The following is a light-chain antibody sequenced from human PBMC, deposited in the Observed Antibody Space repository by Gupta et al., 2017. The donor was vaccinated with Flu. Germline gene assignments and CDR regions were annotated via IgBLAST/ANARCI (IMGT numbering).Light chain of an antibody. J-gene: IGKJ1*01. CDR3: QQSYSNPWT. Sequence: DIQMTQSPSYLSASVGDRVTITCRASQSISSYLNWYQQKPGKAPKLLIYAASSLQSGVPSRFSGSGSGTDFTLTISSLQPEDFATYYCQQSYSNPWTFGQGTKVEI. CDR2: AAS. V-gene: IGKV1-39*01. CDR1: QSISSY.